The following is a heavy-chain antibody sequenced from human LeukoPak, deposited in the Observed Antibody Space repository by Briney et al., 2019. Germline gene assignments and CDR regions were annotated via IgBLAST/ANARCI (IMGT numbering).Heavy chain of an antibody. D-gene: IGHD5-24*01. CDR1: GFTFSTYS. CDR2: ITSSSSAK. Sequence: GGSLRLSCVASGFTFSTYSMNWVRQAPGKGLEWVSYITSSSSAKYYAVSVKGRFTISRDNAKNSLYLQMNSLRVEDTAVYYCAKEGRSLQTYWGQGTLVTVSS. CDR3: AKEGRSLQTY. V-gene: IGHV3-48*04. J-gene: IGHJ4*02.